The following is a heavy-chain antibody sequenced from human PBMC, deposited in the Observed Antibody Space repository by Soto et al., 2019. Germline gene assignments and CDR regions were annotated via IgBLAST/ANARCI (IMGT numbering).Heavy chain of an antibody. CDR2: ISGSGGST. J-gene: IGHJ3*02. CDR1: GFTFSSYA. Sequence: GGSLRLSCAASGFTFSSYAMSWVRQAPGKGLEWVSAISGSGGSTYYADSVKGRFTISRDNSKNTLYLQMNSLRAEDTAVYYCAKDGYCSGGSCYHRGDAFDIWGQGTMVTVSS. V-gene: IGHV3-23*01. CDR3: AKDGYCSGGSCYHRGDAFDI. D-gene: IGHD2-15*01.